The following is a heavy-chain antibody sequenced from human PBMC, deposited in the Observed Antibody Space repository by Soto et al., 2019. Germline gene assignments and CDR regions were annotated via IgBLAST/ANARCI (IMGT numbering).Heavy chain of an antibody. CDR3: ARSYGSGSYYNLEFDY. V-gene: IGHV3-33*01. CDR1: GFTFSSYG. D-gene: IGHD3-10*01. J-gene: IGHJ4*02. Sequence: GGSLRLSCAASGFTFSSYGMHWVRQAPGKGLEWVAVIWYDGSNKYYADSVKGRFTISRDNSKNTLYLQMNSLRAEDTAVYYCARSYGSGSYYNLEFDYWGQGTLVTVSS. CDR2: IWYDGSNK.